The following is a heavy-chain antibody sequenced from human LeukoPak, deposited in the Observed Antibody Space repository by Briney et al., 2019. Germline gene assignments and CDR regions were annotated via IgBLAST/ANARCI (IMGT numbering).Heavy chain of an antibody. V-gene: IGHV1-2*06. CDR1: GYTLTDYY. J-gene: IGHJ4*02. CDR3: ARGLPDYYDSSGYDY. Sequence: ASVKVSCKASGYTLTDYYMHWVRQAPGQGLEWMGRINPNSGGTNYAQKSQGRVTMTRDTSISTVYMELSRLRSDDTAVYYCARGLPDYYDSSGYDYWGQGTLVTVSS. D-gene: IGHD3-22*01. CDR2: INPNSGGT.